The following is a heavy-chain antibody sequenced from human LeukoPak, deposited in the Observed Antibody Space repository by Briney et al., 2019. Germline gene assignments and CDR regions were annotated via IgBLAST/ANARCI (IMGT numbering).Heavy chain of an antibody. J-gene: IGHJ6*02. D-gene: IGHD5-18*01. Sequence: GRSLRLSCTASGFTFGDHAMSWVRQAPGKGLEWVGFIRSKTYGGTTEYAASVKGRFIISRDDSKSIAYLQMNSLKTEDTAVYYCTRGPTQQWLYYGMDVWGQGTTVTVSS. CDR3: TRGPTQQWLYYGMDV. CDR2: IRSKTYGGTT. CDR1: GFTFGDHA. V-gene: IGHV3-49*04.